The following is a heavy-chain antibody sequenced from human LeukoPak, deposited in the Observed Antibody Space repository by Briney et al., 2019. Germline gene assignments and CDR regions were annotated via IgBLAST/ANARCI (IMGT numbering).Heavy chain of an antibody. CDR3: ARGGRSSSSLDV. D-gene: IGHD6-13*01. V-gene: IGHV1-2*02. J-gene: IGHJ6*02. Sequence: ASVDVSCKASGYTFTDYYIHWVRQAPGQGLEWMGWINPKSGVTNYSQKFQGRVTLTRDMSISTAYMELRSLRSDDTAVYYCARGGRSSSSLDVWGQGTAVTVSS. CDR1: GYTFTDYY. CDR2: INPKSGVT.